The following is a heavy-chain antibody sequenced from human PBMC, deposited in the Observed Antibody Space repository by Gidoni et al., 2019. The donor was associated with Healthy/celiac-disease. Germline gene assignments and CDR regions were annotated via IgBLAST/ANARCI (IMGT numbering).Heavy chain of an antibody. J-gene: IGHJ3*02. CDR2: IYYSGST. CDR1: GGSISSAGYY. CDR3: AREGAYGRFLHGAFDI. D-gene: IGHD3-3*01. Sequence: QVQLQESGPGLVKPSQTLSLTCTVSGGSISSAGYYWSWIRQHPGKGLEWIGYIYYSGSTYYKPSLKSRVTISVDTSKNQFSLKLSSVTAADTAVYYCAREGAYGRFLHGAFDIWGQGTMVTVSS. V-gene: IGHV4-31*03.